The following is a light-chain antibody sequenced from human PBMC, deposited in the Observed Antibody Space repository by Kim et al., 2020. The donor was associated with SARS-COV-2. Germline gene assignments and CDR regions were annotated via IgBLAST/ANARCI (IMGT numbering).Light chain of an antibody. CDR2: DVS. V-gene: IGLV2-14*01. Sequence: QSALTQPASVSGSPGQSITISCTGTSSDVGGYNYVSWYQQHPGKAPKLMIYDVSERPSGVSNRFSGSKSGNTASLIISGLLAEDEADYYCSSYTSSNTLGNWLFGGGTQLTVL. CDR1: SSDVGGYNY. CDR3: SSYTSSNTLGNWL. J-gene: IGLJ3*02.